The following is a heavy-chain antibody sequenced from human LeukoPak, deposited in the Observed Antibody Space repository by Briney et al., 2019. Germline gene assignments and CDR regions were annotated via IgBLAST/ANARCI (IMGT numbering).Heavy chain of an antibody. CDR3: ARLLPASRHYFDF. J-gene: IGHJ4*02. CDR1: GFTVSNDY. D-gene: IGHD6-6*01. V-gene: IGHV3-53*01. CDR2: IYGGGAT. Sequence: GGSLRLSCAASGFTVSNDYLAWVRQAPGTGLEWISVIYGGGATYYADSVKGRFTIPRDGSDNMLFLQMTNLSPEDGAVYYCARLLPASRHYFDFWGQGTPVTVSS.